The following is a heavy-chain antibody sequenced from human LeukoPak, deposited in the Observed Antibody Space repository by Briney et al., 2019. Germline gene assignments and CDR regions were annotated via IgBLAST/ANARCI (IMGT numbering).Heavy chain of an antibody. D-gene: IGHD3-10*01. CDR2: ISSTSSDL. CDR3: ARAAGHYFNY. J-gene: IGHJ4*02. CDR1: GFNYKSYS. V-gene: IGHV3-21*06. Sequence: SGGSLRLSCAASGFNYKSYSMNWLRQAPGKGLVWVSFISSTSSDLLYADSVKGRFTVSRDSGKNSLYLQMNSLRAEDTAVYYCARAAGHYFNYWGQGSLVTVSS.